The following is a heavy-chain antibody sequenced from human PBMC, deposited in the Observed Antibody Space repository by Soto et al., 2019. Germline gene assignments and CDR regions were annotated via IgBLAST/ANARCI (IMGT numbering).Heavy chain of an antibody. J-gene: IGHJ4*02. CDR2: ISAYNGNT. CDR3: ARGAPYDSSGGDFDY. V-gene: IGHV1-18*01. D-gene: IGHD3-22*01. CDR1: GYTFTSCG. Sequence: ASVKVSCKASGYTFTSCGISWVRQAPGQGLEWMGWISAYNGNTNYAQKLQGRVTMTTDTSTGTAYMELRSLRSDDTAVYYCARGAPYDSSGGDFDYWGQGTLVTVSS.